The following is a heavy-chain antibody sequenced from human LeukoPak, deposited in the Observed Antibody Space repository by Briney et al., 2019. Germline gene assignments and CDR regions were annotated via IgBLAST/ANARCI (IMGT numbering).Heavy chain of an antibody. CDR1: GYTFTGYS. CDR3: ATGGGFTVTSYYYYYMDV. Sequence: ASVKVSCKASGYTFTGYSMHWVRQAPGQGLEWMGWFNPNSGGTNYAQKFQGRVTMTRDTSIRTAYMELSRLRSDDTAVYYCATGGGFTVTSYYYYYMDVWGKGTTVTVSS. D-gene: IGHD4-17*01. V-gene: IGHV1-2*02. CDR2: FNPNSGGT. J-gene: IGHJ6*03.